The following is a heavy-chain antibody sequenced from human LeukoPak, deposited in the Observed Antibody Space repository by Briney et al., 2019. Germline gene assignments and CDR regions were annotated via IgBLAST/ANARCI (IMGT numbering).Heavy chain of an antibody. CDR2: INAGNGDT. D-gene: IGHD1-26*01. CDR3: ARDDGAGGLDV. J-gene: IGHJ6*02. Sequence: ASAKVSCKASGYTFNTYGLHWVRQAPGQGLEWVGWINAGNGDTKYLQKFQDRVAITTDTSADTGFMELFRLRSEDTAVYYCARDDGAGGLDVWGQGTPVTVSS. CDR1: GYTFNTYG. V-gene: IGHV1-3*01.